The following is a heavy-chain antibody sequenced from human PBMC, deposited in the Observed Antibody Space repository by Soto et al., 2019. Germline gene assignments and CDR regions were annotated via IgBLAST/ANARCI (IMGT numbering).Heavy chain of an antibody. V-gene: IGHV1-8*01. CDR1: GNTFTSYD. CDR3: ARGRASGSYYLLDY. CDR2: INPNSGNI. D-gene: IGHD3-10*01. J-gene: IGHJ4*02. Sequence: ASVKVSCKASGNTFTSYDINCVRQATGHGLEWMGWINPNSGNIGYAQKFQGRVTMTRDTARRTAYMEVSRLRSDDTAVYYCARGRASGSYYLLDYWGQGTLVTVSS.